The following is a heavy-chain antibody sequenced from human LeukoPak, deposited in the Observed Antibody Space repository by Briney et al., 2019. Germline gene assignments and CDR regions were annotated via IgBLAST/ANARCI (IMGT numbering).Heavy chain of an antibody. Sequence: SGTLSLTCAVSGGSISSSNWWSWVRQPPGKGLEWIGEIYHSGSTNYNPPLKSRVTISVDKSKNQFSLKLSSVTAADTAVYYCASRRPRGYYFDYWGQGTLVTVSS. D-gene: IGHD3-10*01. V-gene: IGHV4-4*02. CDR1: GGSISSSNW. CDR3: ASRRPRGYYFDY. CDR2: IYHSGST. J-gene: IGHJ4*02.